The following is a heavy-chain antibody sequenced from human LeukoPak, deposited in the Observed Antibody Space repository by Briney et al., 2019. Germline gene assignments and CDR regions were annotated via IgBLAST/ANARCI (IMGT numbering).Heavy chain of an antibody. CDR2: IIPIFGTA. CDR1: GGTFSSYA. CDR3: ARNLYSYGSFWFDP. V-gene: IGHV1-69*13. J-gene: IGHJ5*02. D-gene: IGHD5-18*01. Sequence: SVKVSCKASGGTFSSYAISWVRQAPGQGLEWMGGIIPIFGTANYAQKFQGRVTITADESTSTAYMELSSLRSEDTAVYYCARNLYSYGSFWFDPWGQGTLVTVSS.